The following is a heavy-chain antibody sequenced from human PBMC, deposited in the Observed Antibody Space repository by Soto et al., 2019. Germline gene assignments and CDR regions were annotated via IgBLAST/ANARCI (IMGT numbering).Heavy chain of an antibody. Sequence: QVRLQQWGAGLVRPSETLSLTCAVYGGSFNNYCWSWIRQPPGKGLEWIGEVCPGGRTNYSPTLKGEVIIAVEGSKNQSSRELTSVTVADTAVYSGARGAYVQYAAYNWFDPWVQGTLVIVPS. D-gene: IGHD3-10*02. CDR3: ARGAYVQYAAYNWFDP. V-gene: IGHV4-34*02. CDR2: VCPGGRT. CDR1: GGSFNNYC. J-gene: IGHJ5*02.